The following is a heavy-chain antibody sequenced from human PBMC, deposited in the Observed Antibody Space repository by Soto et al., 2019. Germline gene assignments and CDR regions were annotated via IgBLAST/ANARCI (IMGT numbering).Heavy chain of an antibody. V-gene: IGHV1-8*01. CDR1: GYTFTSYD. J-gene: IGHJ6*03. Sequence: QVQLVQSGAEVKKPGASVKVSCQASGYTFTSYDINWVRQATGQGLEWMGWMNPNSGNTGYAQKFQGRVTMTRNTSISTAYMELSSLRSEDTAVYYCARGQGSTSPLYYYYYYMDVWGKGTTVTVSS. D-gene: IGHD2-2*01. CDR2: MNPNSGNT. CDR3: ARGQGSTSPLYYYYYYMDV.